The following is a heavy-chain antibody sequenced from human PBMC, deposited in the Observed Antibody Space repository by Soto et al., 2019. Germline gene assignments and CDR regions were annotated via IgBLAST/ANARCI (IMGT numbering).Heavy chain of an antibody. V-gene: IGHV3-48*01. CDR3: ARDKGYCSSTSCYYDYYMDV. CDR1: GFVFSSYH. J-gene: IGHJ6*03. CDR2: ISSSSDNI. Sequence: EVQLVESGGGLVQPGGSPRLSCAASGFVFSSYHMHWVRQAPGKGLEWISYISSSSDNIYYADSVRGRFTISRDNAKNSLYLQMNSLRAEDTAVYYCARDKGYCSSTSCYYDYYMDVWGKGTTVTVSS. D-gene: IGHD2-2*01.